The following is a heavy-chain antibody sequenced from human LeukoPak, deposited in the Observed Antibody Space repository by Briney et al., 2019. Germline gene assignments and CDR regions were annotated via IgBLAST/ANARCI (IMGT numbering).Heavy chain of an antibody. Sequence: SVNVSCKASGGTFSSYAISWVRQAPGQGLEWMGGIIPIFGTANYAQKFQGRVTITADESTSTAYMELSSLRSEDTAVYYCARTLRLARYDAFDIWGQGTMVTVSS. D-gene: IGHD3-3*02. CDR3: ARTLRLARYDAFDI. CDR1: GGTFSSYA. V-gene: IGHV1-69*01. J-gene: IGHJ3*02. CDR2: IIPIFGTA.